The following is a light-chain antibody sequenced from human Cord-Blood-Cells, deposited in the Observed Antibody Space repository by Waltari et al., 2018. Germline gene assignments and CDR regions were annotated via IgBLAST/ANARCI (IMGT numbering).Light chain of an antibody. CDR2: DAS. CDR1: QSVSSN. CDR3: QQRSNWPPLT. V-gene: IGKV3-11*01. Sequence: EILLTQSPPTLSLSPGETATLSCRASQSVSSNLAWYQQKPGQAPRLLIYDASNRATGIPARFSGSGAGTEFTLTISSREPEDFAVYYCQQRSNWPPLTFGGGTKVEIK. J-gene: IGKJ4*01.